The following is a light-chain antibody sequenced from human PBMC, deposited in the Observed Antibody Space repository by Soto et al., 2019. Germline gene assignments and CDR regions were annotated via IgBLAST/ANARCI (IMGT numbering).Light chain of an antibody. CDR1: QSVSNAF. V-gene: IGKV3-20*01. CDR2: GIS. Sequence: ESVLTQSPGTQSLSPGERATLSCRASQSVSNAFFAWYQQKPGQAPRLLIYGISNRATGIPDRFSGSGSGTDLTLTISRLEPEDFVVYFCQQYSSLPHTFGQGTKLEVK. CDR3: QQYSSLPHT. J-gene: IGKJ2*01.